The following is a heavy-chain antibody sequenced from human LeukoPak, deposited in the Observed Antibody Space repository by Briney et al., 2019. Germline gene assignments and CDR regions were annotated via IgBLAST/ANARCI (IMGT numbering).Heavy chain of an antibody. Sequence: PVKVSCKASGGTFSSYAISWVRQAPGQRLEWMGRIIPIFGTANYAQKFQGRVTITTDESTSTAYMELSSLRSEDTAVYYCARGSGYCTNGVCSVDDIWGQGTMVTVSS. J-gene: IGHJ3*02. CDR3: ARGSGYCTNGVCSVDDI. D-gene: IGHD2-8*01. CDR1: GGTFSSYA. CDR2: IIPIFGTA. V-gene: IGHV1-69*05.